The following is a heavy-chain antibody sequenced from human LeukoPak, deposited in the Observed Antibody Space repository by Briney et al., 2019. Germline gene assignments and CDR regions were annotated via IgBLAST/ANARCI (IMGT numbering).Heavy chain of an antibody. D-gene: IGHD3-16*01. V-gene: IGHV1-69*04. J-gene: IGHJ4*02. CDR2: IIPILGIA. Sequence: ASVTVSCKASGGTFSSYAISWVRQAPGQGLEWMGRIIPILGIANYAQKFQGRVTITADKSTSTAYMGLSSLRSEDTAVYYCATSDSGLWDYWGQGTLVTVSS. CDR3: ATSDSGLWDY. CDR1: GGTFSSYA.